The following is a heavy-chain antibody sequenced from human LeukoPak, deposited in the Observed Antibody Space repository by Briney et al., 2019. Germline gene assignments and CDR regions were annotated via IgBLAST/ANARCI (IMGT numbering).Heavy chain of an antibody. CDR3: ARGGSHLGAFDI. CDR1: GFTVTSSY. V-gene: IGHV3-53*01. CDR2: IYSGGRT. D-gene: IGHD1-26*01. Sequence: GGSLRLSCAASGFTVTSSYMSWVRQAPGKGLEWVSLIYSGGRTYYADSVKGRFTISRDNSKNTLYLQMNGLKAEDTAVYYCARGGSHLGAFDIWGQGTMVTVSS. J-gene: IGHJ3*02.